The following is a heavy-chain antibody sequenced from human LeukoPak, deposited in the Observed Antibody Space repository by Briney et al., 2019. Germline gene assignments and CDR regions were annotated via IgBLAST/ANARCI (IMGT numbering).Heavy chain of an antibody. V-gene: IGHV1-18*01. CDR1: GYTFTNYG. Sequence: GASVKVSCKASGYTFTNYGLNWVRQVPGHGPEWMGWISPYNGNTNYAQKLQGRVTMTTDTSTSTAYMELRSLRSDDTAVYYCARGLWFGEFDSDYWGQGTLVTVSS. CDR3: ARGLWFGEFDSDY. CDR2: ISPYNGNT. J-gene: IGHJ4*02. D-gene: IGHD3-10*01.